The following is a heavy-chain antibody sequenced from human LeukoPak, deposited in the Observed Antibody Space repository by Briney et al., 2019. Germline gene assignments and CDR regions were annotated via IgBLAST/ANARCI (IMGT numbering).Heavy chain of an antibody. V-gene: IGHV3-21*01. CDR1: GLSFSRCT. CDR2: ISGTSTDI. J-gene: IGHJ5*02. Sequence: PGGSLRLSRAASGLSFSRCTLNWVRQAPGKGLEWVSSISGTSTDIYYADSVKGRFTISRDNAKNSLYLQMNGLRVEDTAVYYCARDQVVTPPGTFDPWGQGTLVTVSS. CDR3: ARDQVVTPPGTFDP. D-gene: IGHD2-21*02.